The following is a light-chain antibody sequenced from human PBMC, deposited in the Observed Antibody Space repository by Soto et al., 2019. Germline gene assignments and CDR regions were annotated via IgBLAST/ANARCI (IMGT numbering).Light chain of an antibody. CDR2: DVS. CDR1: SSDVGGYNY. Sequence: QSVLTQPASVSGSPGEAITISVTGTSSDVGGYNYVSWYQQPPGKAPKLLIYDVSNRPSGASNRFSGSKSGDTASLTISGLQAEDEADYYCSSYTGSTTLHYVFGTGTKVTVL. J-gene: IGLJ1*01. CDR3: SSYTGSTTLHYV. V-gene: IGLV2-14*01.